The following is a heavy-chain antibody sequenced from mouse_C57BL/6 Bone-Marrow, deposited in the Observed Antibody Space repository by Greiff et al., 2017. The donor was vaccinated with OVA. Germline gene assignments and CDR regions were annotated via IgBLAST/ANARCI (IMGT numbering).Heavy chain of an antibody. CDR1: GYTFTSYW. D-gene: IGHD1-1*01. CDR3: ARSGITTVEGDFAMDY. V-gene: IGHV1-55*01. J-gene: IGHJ4*01. CDR2: IYPGSGRT. Sequence: QVQLQQPGAELVKPGASVKMSCKASGYTFTSYWITWVKQRPGQGLEWIGDIYPGSGRTNYNDQFKSEATLTVDTSSSTAYMQLSSLTSEDSAVYYCARSGITTVEGDFAMDYWGQGTSVTVSS.